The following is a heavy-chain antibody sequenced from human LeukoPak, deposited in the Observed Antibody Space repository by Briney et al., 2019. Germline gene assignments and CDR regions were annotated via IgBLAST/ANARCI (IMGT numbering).Heavy chain of an antibody. J-gene: IGHJ4*02. CDR2: MWYDGGNK. Sequence: PAGGSLRLSCAASGFTFNSYGMHWVRQAPGKGLEWVATMWYDGGNKYYADSVKGRFAISRNNSKNTLDLQVNSLRAEDTAEYYCAKGRRSTGDTSWYFDSWGQGTLVTVSS. CDR3: AKGRRSTGDTSWYFDS. CDR1: GFTFNSYG. D-gene: IGHD1-26*01. V-gene: IGHV3-33*06.